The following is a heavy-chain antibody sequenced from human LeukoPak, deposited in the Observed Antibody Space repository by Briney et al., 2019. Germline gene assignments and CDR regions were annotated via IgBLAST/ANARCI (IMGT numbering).Heavy chain of an antibody. D-gene: IGHD3-10*01. Sequence: GESLKISCKGSGYSFTSYWIGWVRQMPGKGLEWMGIIYPGDSDTRYSPSFQGQVTISADKSISTAYLQWSSLKASDTAMYYCARRTLDLSSGGDYYYGMDVWGQGTTVTVSS. V-gene: IGHV5-51*01. CDR1: GYSFTSYW. J-gene: IGHJ6*02. CDR2: IYPGDSDT. CDR3: ARRTLDLSSGGDYYYGMDV.